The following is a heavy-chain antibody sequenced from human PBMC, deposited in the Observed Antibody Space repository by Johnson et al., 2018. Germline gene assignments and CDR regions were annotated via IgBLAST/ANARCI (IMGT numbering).Heavy chain of an antibody. V-gene: IGHV1-69*01. J-gene: IGHJ3*02. Sequence: QVQLVQSGAEVKKPRSSVKVSCKASGGTFSSYAISWVRQAPGQGLEWLGGIIPIFGTANYAQKFQGRGTLTADESTSTAYMELSSLRSEDTAVYYCARGRITMVRGVNDAFDIWGQGTMVTVSS. CDR1: GGTFSSYA. CDR3: ARGRITMVRGVNDAFDI. D-gene: IGHD3-10*01. CDR2: IIPIFGTA.